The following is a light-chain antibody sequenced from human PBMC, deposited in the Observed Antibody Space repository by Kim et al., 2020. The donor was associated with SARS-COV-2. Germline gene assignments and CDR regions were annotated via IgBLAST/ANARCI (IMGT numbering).Light chain of an antibody. Sequence: GQSITLAGTGTSSDVGSYNYVSWYQQHPGKAPTLMIYDVTDRPSGVSNRFSGSKSDNTASLTISGLQAEDAAEYYCASYTSSYSFVFGTGTQLTVL. CDR3: ASYTSSYSFV. CDR1: SSDVGSYNY. CDR2: DVT. J-gene: IGLJ1*01. V-gene: IGLV2-14*03.